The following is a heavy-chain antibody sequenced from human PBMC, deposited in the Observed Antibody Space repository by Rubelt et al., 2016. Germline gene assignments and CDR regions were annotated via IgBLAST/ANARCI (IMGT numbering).Heavy chain of an antibody. CDR1: GGSFSAYY. D-gene: IGHD2-15*01. CDR3: ASWPLGYCSGGTCYSFDY. CDR2: INHSGST. J-gene: IGHJ4*02. Sequence: QVQLQQWGAGLLKPSETLSLTCVVSGGSFSAYYWSWIRQPPGKGLEWIGEINHSGSTTYNPSLKSRVTMSVDTSKTQFSPWLVSVTAAATAVYYCASWPLGYCSGGTCYSFDYWGQGTLVTVSS. V-gene: IGHV4-34*01.